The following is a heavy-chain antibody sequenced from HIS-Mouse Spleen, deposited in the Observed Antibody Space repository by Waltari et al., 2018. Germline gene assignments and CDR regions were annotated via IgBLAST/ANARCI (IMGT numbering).Heavy chain of an antibody. Sequence: QVQLQQWGAGLLKPSETLSLTCAVYGGSFSGYYWSWIRQPPGKGLEWFGEINHSGSTNYNPSLKSRVTISVDTSKNQFSLKLSSVTAADTAVYYCASNVDYDFWSGPFDYWGQGTLVTVSS. CDR1: GGSFSGYY. CDR3: ASNVDYDFWSGPFDY. J-gene: IGHJ4*02. V-gene: IGHV4-34*01. CDR2: INHSGST. D-gene: IGHD3-3*01.